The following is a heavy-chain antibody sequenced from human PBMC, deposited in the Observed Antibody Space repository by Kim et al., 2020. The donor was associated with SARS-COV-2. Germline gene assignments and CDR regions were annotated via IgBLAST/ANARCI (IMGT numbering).Heavy chain of an antibody. CDR2: ISSDGSKT. J-gene: IGHJ3*01. CDR1: GFTFSNHA. CDR3: AVDLYDYVWGSYRYDALDL. Sequence: GGSLRLSCAASGFTFSNHAMNWVRQAPGKGLEWVSVISSDGSKTDFADAVKGRFTLSRDISKNTLYLQMNSLRVEDTANYYCAVDLYDYVWGSYRYDALDLGGQGTMVIVSS. V-gene: IGHV3-23*03. D-gene: IGHD3-16*02.